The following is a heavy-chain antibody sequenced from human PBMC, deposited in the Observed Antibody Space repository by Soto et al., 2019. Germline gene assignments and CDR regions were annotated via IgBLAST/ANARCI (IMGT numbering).Heavy chain of an antibody. V-gene: IGHV1-3*05. CDR1: GYTFTSYA. D-gene: IGHD3-22*01. J-gene: IGHJ4*02. CDR3: ARGSGPMIEWH. Sequence: QVQLVQSGAEEKKPGASVKVSCKASGYTFTSYAMHWVRQAPGQRLEWMGRINAGNGNTKYTQKFQGRVTITRDTSASTAYMELSRLRSEDTAVYYCARGSGPMIEWHWGQGTLVTVSS. CDR2: INAGNGNT.